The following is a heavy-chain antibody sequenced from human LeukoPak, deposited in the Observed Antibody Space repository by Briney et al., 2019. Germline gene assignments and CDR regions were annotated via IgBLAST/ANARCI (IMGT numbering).Heavy chain of an antibody. CDR2: VDPEDGET. D-gene: IGHD6-6*01. J-gene: IGHJ3*02. CDR1: GYTFTDYY. V-gene: IGHV1-69-2*01. CDR3: ATIEYSSSSRAFDI. Sequence: ASVKVSCKVSGYTFTDYYMHWVQQAPGKGLEWMGLVDPEDGETIYADKFQGRVTITADTSTDTAYMELSSLRSEDTAVYYCATIEYSSSSRAFDIWGQGTMVTVSS.